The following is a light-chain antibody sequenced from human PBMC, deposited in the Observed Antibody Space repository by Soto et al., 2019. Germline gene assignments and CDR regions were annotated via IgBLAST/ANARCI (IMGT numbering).Light chain of an antibody. CDR1: SSDVGAYDY. Sequence: QSALTQPRSVSESPGQSVTISCTGTSSDVGAYDYVSWYQQHPGKAPQLMIYDVTKRPSGVPHRFSGSRSGNTASLTISGLQAEDDADYYWCSYAGSYTWVFGGGTKLTVL. J-gene: IGLJ2*01. CDR2: DVT. CDR3: CSYAGSYTWV. V-gene: IGLV2-11*01.